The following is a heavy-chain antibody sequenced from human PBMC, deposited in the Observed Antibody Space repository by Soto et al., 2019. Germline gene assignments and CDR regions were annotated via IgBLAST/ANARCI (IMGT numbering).Heavy chain of an antibody. J-gene: IGHJ4*02. V-gene: IGHV1-69*13. Sequence: SVKVSCKASGGTFSSYAISWVRQAPGQGLEWMGGIIPIFGTANYAQKFQGRVTIIADESTSTAYMELSSLRSEDTAVYYCARATYYDFWSGYFPFDYWGQGTLVTVSS. D-gene: IGHD3-3*01. CDR2: IIPIFGTA. CDR3: ARATYYDFWSGYFPFDY. CDR1: GGTFSSYA.